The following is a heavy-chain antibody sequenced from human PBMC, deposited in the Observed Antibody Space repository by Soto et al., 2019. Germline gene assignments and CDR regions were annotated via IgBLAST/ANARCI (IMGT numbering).Heavy chain of an antibody. V-gene: IGHV3-7*01. J-gene: IGHJ4*02. Sequence: EVQLMESGGGLVQPGGSLRLSCAASGFSFSASWMAWVRQAPGKGLEWVADIKQDGSEKNYVDSMKGRATISRDDAKNSVYLQMNSLRAEDTAVYYCGRDPYYGAIDYWGLGTLVIVSS. CDR3: GRDPYYGAIDY. D-gene: IGHD1-26*01. CDR2: IKQDGSEK. CDR1: GFSFSASW.